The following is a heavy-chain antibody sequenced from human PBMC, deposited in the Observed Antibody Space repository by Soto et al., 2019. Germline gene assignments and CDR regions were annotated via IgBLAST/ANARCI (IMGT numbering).Heavy chain of an antibody. Sequence: SETLSLTCAVSSGSISSSNWWSWVRQPPGKGLEWFGEIYHSGSTNYNPSLKSRVTISVDKSKNQFSLKLSSVTAADTAVYYCARGDCSGGSCYPYYYYYYMDVWGKGTTVTVSS. J-gene: IGHJ6*03. CDR3: ARGDCSGGSCYPYYYYYYMDV. V-gene: IGHV4-4*02. D-gene: IGHD2-15*01. CDR2: IYHSGST. CDR1: SGSISSSNW.